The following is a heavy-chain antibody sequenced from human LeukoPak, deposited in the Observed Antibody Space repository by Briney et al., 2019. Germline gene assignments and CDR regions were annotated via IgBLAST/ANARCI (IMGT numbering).Heavy chain of an antibody. D-gene: IGHD6-19*01. CDR1: GYTFISYY. CDR2: INPSGGST. J-gene: IGHJ3*02. Sequence: ASVKVSCKASGYTFISYYMYWVRQAPGQGLEWMGIINPSGGSTSYAQKFQGRVTMTRDTSTSTVYMELSSLRSEDTAVYYCARGIAVAGFYDAFDIWGQGTMVTVSS. CDR3: ARGIAVAGFYDAFDI. V-gene: IGHV1-46*01.